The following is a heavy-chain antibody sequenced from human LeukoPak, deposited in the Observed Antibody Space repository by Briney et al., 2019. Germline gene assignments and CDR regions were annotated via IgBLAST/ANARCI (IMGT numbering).Heavy chain of an antibody. CDR2: INHSGYT. J-gene: IGHJ4*02. CDR3: ARVGSGSFDY. Sequence: SETLSLTCGVYGGSLSGYYYSWIRQPPGKGLEWIGEINHSGYTNYNPSLKSRVTISVDTSKNHFSLKLGSVTAADTAVYYCARVGSGSFDYWGQGTLVTVSS. CDR1: GGSLSGYY. V-gene: IGHV4-34*01. D-gene: IGHD3-10*01.